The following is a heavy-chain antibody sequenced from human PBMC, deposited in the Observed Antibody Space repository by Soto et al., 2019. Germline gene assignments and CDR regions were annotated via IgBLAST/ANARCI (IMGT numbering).Heavy chain of an antibody. CDR3: AFPRLGVVAAAIDH. Sequence: PGGSLRLSCAASGFTFSSYTMSWVRQAPGKGLEWVSGISGSGRDTYYTDSVKGRFSISRDNSKNTVDLQMNSLGADDTAVYYCAFPRLGVVAAAIDHWGQGTQVTVSS. V-gene: IGHV3-23*01. CDR2: ISGSGRDT. D-gene: IGHD2-15*01. J-gene: IGHJ4*02. CDR1: GFTFSSYT.